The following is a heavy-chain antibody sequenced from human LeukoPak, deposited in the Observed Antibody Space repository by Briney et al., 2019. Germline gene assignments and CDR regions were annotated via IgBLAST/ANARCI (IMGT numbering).Heavy chain of an antibody. CDR1: GDSIRSLY. CDR3: ARSFDYYDSSAYHFDY. J-gene: IGHJ4*02. Sequence: PSETLSLTCTVSGDSIRSLYWSWIRQPPGKGLEWIGYIHDRRATKYNPSLKSRVTISADTSKNQLSLKLSSVTAADTAVYYCARSFDYYDSSAYHFDYWGQGTLVTVSS. V-gene: IGHV4-59*01. D-gene: IGHD3-22*01. CDR2: IHDRRAT.